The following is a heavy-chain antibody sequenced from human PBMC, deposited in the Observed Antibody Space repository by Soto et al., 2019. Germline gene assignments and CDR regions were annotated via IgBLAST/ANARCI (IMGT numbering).Heavy chain of an antibody. V-gene: IGHV3-64D*06. J-gene: IGHJ5*02. Sequence: GGSLRLSCSAAGFTFSSYAMHWVRQAPGKGLEYVSAISSNGGSTYYADSVKGRFTISRDNSKNTLYLQMSSLRAEDTAVYYCVKGFSISSWYGNWFDPWGQGTLVTVSS. CDR1: GFTFSSYA. CDR3: VKGFSISSWYGNWFDP. CDR2: ISSNGGST. D-gene: IGHD6-13*01.